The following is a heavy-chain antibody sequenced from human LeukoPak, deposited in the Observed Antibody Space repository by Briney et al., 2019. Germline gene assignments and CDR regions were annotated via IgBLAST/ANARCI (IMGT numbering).Heavy chain of an antibody. V-gene: IGHV4-34*01. Sequence: KPSETLSLTCAVYGGSFSPYYWSWIRQSPDKGLEWIGEINHSRSTNYNPSLKSRVTISVDTSKNQFSLKLTSVTAADTAVYYCAREESADPRRVLWGQGTPVTVSS. CDR1: GGSFSPYY. CDR2: INHSRST. CDR3: AREESADPRRVL. J-gene: IGHJ4*02.